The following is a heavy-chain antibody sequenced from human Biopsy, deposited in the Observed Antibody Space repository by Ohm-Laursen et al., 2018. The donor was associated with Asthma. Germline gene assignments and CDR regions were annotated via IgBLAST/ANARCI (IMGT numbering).Heavy chain of an antibody. D-gene: IGHD3-3*01. CDR3: ARTFHFWSPYHAEHYQL. J-gene: IGHJ1*01. Sequence: RLSCTASGFTFGAYCMRWVRQVPGQGLEWVANIKHDGSEKNHVDSLKGRFTISRDNAKNLLFLQMNSLRAEDTAVYYCARTFHFWSPYHAEHYQLWGQGTLVTVSS. CDR1: GFTFGAYC. V-gene: IGHV3-7*01. CDR2: IKHDGSEK.